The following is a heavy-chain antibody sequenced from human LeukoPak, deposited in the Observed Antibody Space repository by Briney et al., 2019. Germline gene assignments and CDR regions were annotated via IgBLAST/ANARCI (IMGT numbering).Heavy chain of an antibody. CDR2: ISYDGSNK. V-gene: IGHV3-30*18. Sequence: GGSLRLSCAASGFTFSSYGMHWVRQAPGKGLEWVAVISYDGSNKYYADSVKGRFTISRDNSRNTLYLQMNSLRAEDTAVYYCAKEGYSGCDYGRYFDYWGQGTLVTVSS. D-gene: IGHD5-12*01. CDR1: GFTFSSYG. J-gene: IGHJ4*02. CDR3: AKEGYSGCDYGRYFDY.